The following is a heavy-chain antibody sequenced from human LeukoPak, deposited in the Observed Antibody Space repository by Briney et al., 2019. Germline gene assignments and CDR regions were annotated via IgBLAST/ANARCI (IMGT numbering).Heavy chain of an antibody. Sequence: SETLSLTCTVSGGSISSGGYYWSWIRQHPGKGLEWIGYIYYSGSTYHNPSLKSRVTISVDTSKNQFSLKLSSVTAADTAVYYCARDDYGDYTLDYWGQGTLVTVSS. CDR2: IYYSGST. V-gene: IGHV4-31*03. CDR3: ARDDYGDYTLDY. J-gene: IGHJ4*02. CDR1: GGSISSGGYY. D-gene: IGHD4-17*01.